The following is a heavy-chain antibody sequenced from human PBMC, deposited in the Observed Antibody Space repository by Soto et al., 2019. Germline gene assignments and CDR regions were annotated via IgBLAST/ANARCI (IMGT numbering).Heavy chain of an antibody. CDR2: IYPGDSDT. D-gene: IGHD3-16*02. CDR1: GYSFTSYW. J-gene: IGHJ6*02. CDR3: ARHHQPLGRYPYYYGLDV. Sequence: EVQLVQPGAEVKKPGESLKISCKGSGYSFTSYWIGWVRQMPGKGLEWMGIIYPGDSDTRYSPSFQGQVTISADKSISTAYLQWSTLKAADTAMYFCARHHQPLGRYPYYYGLDVWGQGTTVTVSS. V-gene: IGHV5-51*01.